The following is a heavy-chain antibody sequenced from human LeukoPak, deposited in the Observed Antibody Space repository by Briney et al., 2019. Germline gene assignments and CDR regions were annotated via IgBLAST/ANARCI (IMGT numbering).Heavy chain of an antibody. CDR1: GDSISDYY. CDR2: IYYSGST. CDR3: ARGSIFDY. Sequence: SETLSLTCTVSGDSISDYYWNWIRQPPGKGPEWIGYIYYSGSTNYSPSLKSRVTISVDTSKNQFSLKLSSVTAADTAVYYCARGSIFDYWGQGTLVTVSS. J-gene: IGHJ4*02. V-gene: IGHV4-59*12.